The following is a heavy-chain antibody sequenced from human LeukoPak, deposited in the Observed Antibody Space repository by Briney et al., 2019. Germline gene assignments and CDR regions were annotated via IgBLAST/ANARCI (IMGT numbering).Heavy chain of an antibody. J-gene: IGHJ4*02. Sequence: GGSLGLSCAASGFTFSSYEMNWVRRAPGKGLEWVSYISSSGSTIYYADSVKGRFTISRDNAKNSLYLQMNSLRAEDTAVYYCAGDPPGGVLDYWGQGTLVTVSS. CDR1: GFTFSSYE. CDR2: ISSSGSTI. V-gene: IGHV3-48*03. CDR3: AGDPPGGVLDY. D-gene: IGHD3-16*01.